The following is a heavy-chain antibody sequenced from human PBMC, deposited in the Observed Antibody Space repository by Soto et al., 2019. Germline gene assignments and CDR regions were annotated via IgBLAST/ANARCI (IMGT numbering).Heavy chain of an antibody. CDR1: GFTFSSYS. J-gene: IGHJ3*02. CDR3: ARDKGFEIVATSLGINDAFDI. CDR2: ISSSSSYI. Sequence: GGSLRLSCAASGFTFSSYSMNWVRQAPGKGLEWVSSISSSSSYIYYADSVKGRFTISRDNAKNSLYLQMNSLRAEDTAVYYCARDKGFEIVATSLGINDAFDIWGQGTMVTVSS. D-gene: IGHD5-12*01. V-gene: IGHV3-21*01.